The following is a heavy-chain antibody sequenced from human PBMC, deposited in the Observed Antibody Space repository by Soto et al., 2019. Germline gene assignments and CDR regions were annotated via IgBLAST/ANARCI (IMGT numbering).Heavy chain of an antibody. Sequence: AGGSLRLSCAASGFTFSSYDMHWVRQATGKGLEWVSAIGTAGDTYYPGSVKGRFTISRENAKNSLYLQMNSLRAGDTAVYYCARGDYGAAFDIWGQGTMVTVSS. CDR2: IGTAGDT. CDR3: ARGDYGAAFDI. D-gene: IGHD4-17*01. J-gene: IGHJ3*02. V-gene: IGHV3-13*01. CDR1: GFTFSSYD.